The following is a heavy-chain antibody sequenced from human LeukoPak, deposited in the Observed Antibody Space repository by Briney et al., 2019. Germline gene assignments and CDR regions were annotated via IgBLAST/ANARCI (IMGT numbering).Heavy chain of an antibody. J-gene: IGHJ4*02. CDR1: GFTFSSYW. V-gene: IGHV3-7*01. CDR3: ARIRTSYYFDY. CDR2: IRQDGSEK. Sequence: PGGSLRLSCAASGFTFSSYWMSWVRQAPGKGLEWVANIRQDGSEKYYVDSVKGRFTISRDNAKNSLYLQMNSLRAEDTAAYYCARIRTSYYFDYWGQGTLVTVSS. D-gene: IGHD3-10*01.